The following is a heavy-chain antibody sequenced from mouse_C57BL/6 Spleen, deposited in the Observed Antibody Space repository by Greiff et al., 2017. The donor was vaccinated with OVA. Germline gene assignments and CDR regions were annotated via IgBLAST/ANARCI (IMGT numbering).Heavy chain of an antibody. CDR1: GFTFSDYY. J-gene: IGHJ1*03. V-gene: IGHV5-16*01. CDR2: INYDGSST. Sequence: EVNLVESEGGLVQPGRSLKLSCTASGFTFSDYYMAWVRQVPEKGLEWVANINYDGSSTYYLDSLKSRFIISRDNAKNILYLQMSSLKSEDTATYYCAREKTTVPRYFDVWGTGTTVTVSS. D-gene: IGHD1-1*01. CDR3: AREKTTVPRYFDV.